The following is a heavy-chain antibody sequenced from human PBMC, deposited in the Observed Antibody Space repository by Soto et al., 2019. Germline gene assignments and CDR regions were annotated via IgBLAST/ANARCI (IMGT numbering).Heavy chain of an antibody. Sequence: QITLKESGPTLVKPTQTLTLTCTLSGFSLSTSGVGVAWLRQPPGKALEWLALIYWDDDKRYSPSLKSRLTVTKDPSKSQVVLTMTNMHPVDTGTYFCAHRAPGVVGEPPRTWFHPWGQGTLVTVSS. CDR1: GFSLSTSGVG. D-gene: IGHD4-17*01. V-gene: IGHV2-5*02. CDR2: IYWDDDK. J-gene: IGHJ5*02. CDR3: AHRAPGVVGEPPRTWFHP.